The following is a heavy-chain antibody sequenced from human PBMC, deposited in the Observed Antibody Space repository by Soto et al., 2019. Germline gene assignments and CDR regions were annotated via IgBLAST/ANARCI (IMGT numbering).Heavy chain of an antibody. J-gene: IGHJ3*02. V-gene: IGHV4-39*01. CDR3: VRQQAPGDASDI. CDR1: GGSTTSSSYY. Sequence: QLQLQESGPGLVKPSETLALTCTVSGGSTTSSSYYWGWIRQPPGKGLEWIGSVYYRGSTQYNPSLKSRVTISLDTSKNQFSLKLTSVTATDTAVYYCVRQQAPGDASDIWGQGTMVTVSS. CDR2: VYYRGST.